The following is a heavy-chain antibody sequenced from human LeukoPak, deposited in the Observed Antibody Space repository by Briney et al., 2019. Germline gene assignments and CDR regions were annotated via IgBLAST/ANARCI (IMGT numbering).Heavy chain of an antibody. V-gene: IGHV4-31*03. Sequence: SETLSLTCTVSGGSISSGGYYWSWIRQHPGNRLEWIGYIYYSGSTYYNPSLKSRVTISVDTSKNQFSLKLSSVTAADTAVYYCARVQRPDYYYYYMDVWGKGTTVIVSS. CDR1: GGSISSGGYY. CDR3: ARVQRPDYYYYYMDV. CDR2: IYYSGST. J-gene: IGHJ6*03.